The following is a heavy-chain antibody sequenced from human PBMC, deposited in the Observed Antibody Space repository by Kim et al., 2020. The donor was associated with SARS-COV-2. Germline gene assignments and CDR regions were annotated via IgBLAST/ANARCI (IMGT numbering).Heavy chain of an antibody. D-gene: IGHD3-22*01. Sequence: SETLSLTCTVSGGSISSSSYYWGWICQPPGKGLEWIGSIYYSGSTYYNPSLKSRVTISVDTSKNQFYLKLSSVTAADTAVYYCARQVHDSSGYSYYYGMDVWGQGTTVTVSS. V-gene: IGHV4-39*01. J-gene: IGHJ6*02. CDR3: ARQVHDSSGYSYYYGMDV. CDR2: IYYSGST. CDR1: GGSISSSSYY.